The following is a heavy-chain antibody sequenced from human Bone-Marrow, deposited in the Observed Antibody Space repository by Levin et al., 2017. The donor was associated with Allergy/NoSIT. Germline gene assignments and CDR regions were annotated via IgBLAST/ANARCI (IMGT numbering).Heavy chain of an antibody. Sequence: GGSLRLSCVASGFAFSKHWMHWIRQAPGKGLVWVSRINNDGSLTNYADSVKGRFTISSDNAKNTVYLQMNNLRVEDTAVYYCARLGGYADYDWGFFDYWGQGALVTVSS. CDR2: INNDGSLT. J-gene: IGHJ4*02. CDR1: GFAFSKHW. D-gene: IGHD5-12*01. CDR3: ARLGGYADYDWGFFDY. V-gene: IGHV3-74*01.